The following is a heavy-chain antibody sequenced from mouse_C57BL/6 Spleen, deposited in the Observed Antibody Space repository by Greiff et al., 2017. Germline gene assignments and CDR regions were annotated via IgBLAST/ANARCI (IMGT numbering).Heavy chain of an antibody. V-gene: IGHV1-64*01. Sequence: QVQLQQPGAELVKPGASVKLSCKASGYTFTSYWMHWVKQRPGQGLEWIGMIHPNSGSTNYNEKFKSKATLTVDKSSSTAYMQLSSLTSEDSAVYYCARGYYYGSSFYFDYWGPGTTLTVSS. CDR3: ARGYYYGSSFYFDY. J-gene: IGHJ2*01. CDR1: GYTFTSYW. D-gene: IGHD1-1*01. CDR2: IHPNSGST.